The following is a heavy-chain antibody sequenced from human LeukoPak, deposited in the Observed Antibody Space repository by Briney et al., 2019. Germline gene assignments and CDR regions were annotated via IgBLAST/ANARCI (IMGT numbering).Heavy chain of an antibody. CDR3: AKESGYPS. V-gene: IGHV3-9*01. Sequence: GGSLRLSCEASGFTFDDYAMHWVRQVPGKGLEWVSGICWNSGSVQYADSVKGRFIISRDNAKNSVYLQMNSLRTEDTAFYYCAKESGYPSWGQGTLVTVSS. J-gene: IGHJ4*02. CDR1: GFTFDDYA. D-gene: IGHD3-3*01. CDR2: ICWNSGSV.